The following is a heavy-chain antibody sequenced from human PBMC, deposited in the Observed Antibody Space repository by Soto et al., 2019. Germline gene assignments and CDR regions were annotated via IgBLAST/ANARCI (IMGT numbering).Heavy chain of an antibody. CDR2: IYPGDSDT. CDR3: ARSGGYAYDRPIPEPFFDY. CDR1: GYIFRTSW. D-gene: IGHD5-18*01. Sequence: GESLKISCKGSGYIFRTSWIGWVRQMPGKGLEWMGVIYPGDSDTKYSPSFEGQIIMSVDMSISTAYLQLNSLKASDTATYFCARSGGYAYDRPIPEPFFDYWGQGTLVTVSS. J-gene: IGHJ4*02. V-gene: IGHV5-51*01.